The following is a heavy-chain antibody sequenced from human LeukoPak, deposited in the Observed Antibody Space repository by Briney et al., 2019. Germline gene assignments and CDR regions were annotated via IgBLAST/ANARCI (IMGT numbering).Heavy chain of an antibody. CDR1: GGSISSGSYS. CDR3: ARFSPRAMGNYLDF. CDR2: IYPRGST. J-gene: IGHJ4*02. V-gene: IGHV4-30-2*01. Sequence: SETLSLTCAVSGGSISSGSYSWSWIRQPPGKGLEWIGYIYPRGSTYYDPSLKSRVILSLDKSANQFSLNLSSVTAADTAVYYCARFSPRAMGNYLDFWGQGTLVTVSS. D-gene: IGHD7-27*01.